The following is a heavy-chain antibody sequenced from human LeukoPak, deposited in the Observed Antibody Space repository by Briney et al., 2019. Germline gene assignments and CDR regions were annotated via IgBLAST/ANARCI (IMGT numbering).Heavy chain of an antibody. D-gene: IGHD3-9*01. CDR2: ISGIGDST. CDR1: GFTFSDYY. CDR3: AKNRGVLRNFDCYDY. V-gene: IGHV3-23*01. Sequence: GGSLRLSCAASGFTFSDYYMSWIREAPGKGLEWVSAISGIGDSTYYADSVKGRFTISRDNSKNTLYLQVNSLRAEDTAVYYCAKNRGVLRNFDCYDYWGQGTLVTVSS. J-gene: IGHJ4*02.